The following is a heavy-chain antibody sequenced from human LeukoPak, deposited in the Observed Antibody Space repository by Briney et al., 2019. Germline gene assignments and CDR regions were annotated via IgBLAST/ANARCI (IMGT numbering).Heavy chain of an antibody. CDR3: ARGFWFRIAAPGGWFDP. D-gene: IGHD6-13*01. Sequence: TSETLSLTCTVSGGSISSYYWSWIRQPAGKGLEWIGRIYTSGSTNYNPSLKSRVTMSVDTSKNQFSLKLSSVTAADTAVYYCARGFWFRIAAPGGWFDPWGQGTLVTVSS. CDR2: IYTSGST. CDR1: GGSISSYY. J-gene: IGHJ5*02. V-gene: IGHV4-4*07.